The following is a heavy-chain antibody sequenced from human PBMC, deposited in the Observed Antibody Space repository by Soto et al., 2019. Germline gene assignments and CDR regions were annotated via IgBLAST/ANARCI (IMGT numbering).Heavy chain of an antibody. J-gene: IGHJ6*02. CDR2: IYYSGST. D-gene: IGHD1-26*01. CDR3: ARGRTGLLRNYYYGMDV. V-gene: IGHV4-59*08. Sequence: PSETLSLTCTVSGGSISSYYWSWIRQPPGKGLEWIGYIYYSGSTNYNPSLKSRVTISVDTSKNQFSLKLSSVTAADTAVYYCARGRTGLLRNYYYGMDVWGQGTTVTVSS. CDR1: GGSISSYY.